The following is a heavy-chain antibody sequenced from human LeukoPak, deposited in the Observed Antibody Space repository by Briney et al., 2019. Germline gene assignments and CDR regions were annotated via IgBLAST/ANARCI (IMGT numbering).Heavy chain of an antibody. Sequence: SVKVSCKASGGTFSSYAISWVRQAPGQGLEWMGRIIPILGIANYAQRFQGRVTITADKSTSTAYMELSSLRSEDTAVYYCAKRGNSILGEYGMDVWGQGTTVTVSS. CDR2: IIPILGIA. J-gene: IGHJ6*02. V-gene: IGHV1-69*04. CDR1: GGTFSSYA. D-gene: IGHD2-21*01. CDR3: AKRGNSILGEYGMDV.